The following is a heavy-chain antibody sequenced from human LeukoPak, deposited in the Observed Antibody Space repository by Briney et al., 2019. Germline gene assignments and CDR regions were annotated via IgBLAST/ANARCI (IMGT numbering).Heavy chain of an antibody. CDR1: GFTFSSYG. CDR2: IWYDGSKK. J-gene: IGHJ6*04. V-gene: IGHV3-33*01. CDR3: ARLANYDYVWGSYRYSHLDV. D-gene: IGHD3-16*02. Sequence: GGSLRLSCAASGFTFSSYGMHWVRQAPGKGLEWVAVIWYDGSKKYYADSVKGRFTISRDNSKNTLYLQMNSLRAEDTAVYYCARLANYDYVWGSYRYSHLDVWGKGTTVTVSS.